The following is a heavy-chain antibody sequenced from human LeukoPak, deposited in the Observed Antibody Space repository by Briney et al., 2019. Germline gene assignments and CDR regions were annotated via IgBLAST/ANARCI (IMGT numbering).Heavy chain of an antibody. D-gene: IGHD3-10*01. CDR1: GGTFSSYA. Sequence: ASVKVSCKASGGTFSSYAISWVRQAPGQGLEWMGGIIPIFGTANYAQKFQGRVTITADESTSTAYMELSSLRSEDTAVYYCACYGSGSYYPNWFDPWGQGTLVTVSS. J-gene: IGHJ5*02. CDR3: ACYGSGSYYPNWFDP. CDR2: IIPIFGTA. V-gene: IGHV1-69*13.